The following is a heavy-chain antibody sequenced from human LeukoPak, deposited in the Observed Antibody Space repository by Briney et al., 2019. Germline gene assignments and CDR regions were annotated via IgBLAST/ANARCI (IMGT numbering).Heavy chain of an antibody. V-gene: IGHV4-39*07. CDR3: ARERGILRGDAFDI. Sequence: SETLSLTCTVSGGSISSSSHYWGWIRQPPGKGLEWIGRIYSSGNTNYNPSLESRVTMSIDTSKNQFSLKLTSVTAADTAVYYCARERGILRGDAFDIWGQGTVVTVSS. CDR1: GGSISSSSHY. D-gene: IGHD1-26*01. J-gene: IGHJ3*02. CDR2: IYSSGNT.